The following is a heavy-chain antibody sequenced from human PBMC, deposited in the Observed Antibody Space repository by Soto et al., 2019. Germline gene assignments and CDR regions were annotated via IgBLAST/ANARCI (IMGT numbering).Heavy chain of an antibody. D-gene: IGHD2-21*02. V-gene: IGHV3-21*01. CDR1: GFTFSSYS. CDR3: ARNNGGNSGGMDV. J-gene: IGHJ6*02. Sequence: EVQLVESGGGLVKPGGSLRLSCAASGFTFSSYSMNWVRQAPGKGLEWVSSISSSSSYIYYADSVKGRFTISRDNAKNSLYLKMNSLRAEDTAVYYCARNNGGNSGGMDVWGQGTTVTVSS. CDR2: ISSSSSYI.